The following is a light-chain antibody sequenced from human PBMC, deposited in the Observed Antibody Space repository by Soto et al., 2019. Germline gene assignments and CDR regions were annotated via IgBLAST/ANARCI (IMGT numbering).Light chain of an antibody. CDR3: HQYGSSPKP. V-gene: IGKV3-20*01. CDR1: QSVSSSY. CDR2: GAS. Sequence: EIVVTQSPGTLSLSPGERATLSCRASQSVSSSYLAWYQQKPGQAPRLLIYGASSRATGIPDRFSGSGSGTDFTLTISRLEPDDFAVYYCHQYGSSPKPFGQGTKVEIK. J-gene: IGKJ1*01.